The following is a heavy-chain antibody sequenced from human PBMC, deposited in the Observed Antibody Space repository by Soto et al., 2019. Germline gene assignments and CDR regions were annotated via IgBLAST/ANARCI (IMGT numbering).Heavy chain of an antibody. CDR3: ARGRIQLWYPFDY. D-gene: IGHD5-18*01. Sequence: PSETQSLTSTVSGVSIRSYYWSWIRQPPGKGLEWIGYIYYSGSTNYNPSLKSRVTISVDTSKNQFSLKLSSVTAADTAVYYCARGRIQLWYPFDYWGQGTLVTVSS. J-gene: IGHJ4*02. CDR2: IYYSGST. V-gene: IGHV4-59*01. CDR1: GVSIRSYY.